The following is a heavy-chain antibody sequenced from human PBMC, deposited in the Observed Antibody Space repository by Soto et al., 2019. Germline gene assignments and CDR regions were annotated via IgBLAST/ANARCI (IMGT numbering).Heavy chain of an antibody. Sequence: EVQLWESGGGLVQPGGSLRLSCAVSGFTFSSHVMSWVRQAPGKGLEWVSAISGTGGTYYADSVKGRFTISRDNSKNALYLQMNNLRDEDTAVYYFAKDRRVAYCSGGICYSPDHWGQGTLVIVSS. CDR2: ISGTGGT. CDR1: GFTFSSHV. CDR3: AKDRRVAYCSGGICYSPDH. V-gene: IGHV3-23*01. J-gene: IGHJ4*02. D-gene: IGHD2-15*01.